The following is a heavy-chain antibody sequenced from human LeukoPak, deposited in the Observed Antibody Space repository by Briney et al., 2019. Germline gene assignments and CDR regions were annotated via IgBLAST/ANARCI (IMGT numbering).Heavy chain of an antibody. Sequence: SVTLSLTCTVSGGSISSGDYYWSWIRQPPGKGLEWIGYIYYSGSTYYNPSLKSRVTISVDTSKNQFSLKLSSVTAADTAVYYCARETVTMVRGVRTLYYFDYWGQGNLVTVSS. V-gene: IGHV4-30-4*01. CDR1: GGSISSGDYY. CDR3: ARETVTMVRGVRTLYYFDY. CDR2: IYYSGST. J-gene: IGHJ4*02. D-gene: IGHD3-10*01.